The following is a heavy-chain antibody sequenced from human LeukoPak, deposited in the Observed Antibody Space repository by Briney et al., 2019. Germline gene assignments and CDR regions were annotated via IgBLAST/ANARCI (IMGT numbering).Heavy chain of an antibody. Sequence: PSETLSLTCAVSGGSISSGGYSWSWIRQPPGKGLEWIGYIYHSGSTYYNPSLKSRVTISVDRSKNQFSLKLSSVTAADTAVYYCARVVTYGSGSYPDYWGQGTLVTVSS. CDR1: GGSISSGGYS. CDR2: IYHSGST. D-gene: IGHD3-10*01. CDR3: ARVVTYGSGSYPDY. J-gene: IGHJ4*02. V-gene: IGHV4-30-2*01.